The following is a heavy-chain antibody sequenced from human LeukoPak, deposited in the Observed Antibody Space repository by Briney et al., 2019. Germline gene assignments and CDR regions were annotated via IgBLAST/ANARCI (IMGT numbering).Heavy chain of an antibody. D-gene: IGHD3-22*01. Sequence: GESLKISCKGSGYSFTSYWIGWVRQMPGKGLEWMGIIYPGDSDTRYSPSLQGQVTISADKSISTAYLQWSSLKASDTAMYYCARQSNWYYDSSGYYDWFDPWGQGTLVTVSS. CDR2: IYPGDSDT. J-gene: IGHJ5*02. V-gene: IGHV5-51*01. CDR1: GYSFTSYW. CDR3: ARQSNWYYDSSGYYDWFDP.